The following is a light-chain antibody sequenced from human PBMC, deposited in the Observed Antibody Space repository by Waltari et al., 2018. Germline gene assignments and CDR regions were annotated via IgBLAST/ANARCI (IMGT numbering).Light chain of an antibody. CDR3: QQTYSTLRT. Sequence: DIQMTQSPSSLSASVGDTVTITCRASQSISNYLNWYQHKPGKAPNLLVYSASSLQSGVPSRFTGSGSGTDFTLTITSLQPEDFATYYCQQTYSTLRTFGGGTKVEIK. J-gene: IGKJ4*01. CDR2: SAS. V-gene: IGKV1-39*01. CDR1: QSISNY.